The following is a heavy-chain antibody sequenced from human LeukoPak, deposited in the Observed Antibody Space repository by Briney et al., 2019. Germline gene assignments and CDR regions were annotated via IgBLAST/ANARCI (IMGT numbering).Heavy chain of an antibody. CDR1: GFTFSSYE. Sequence: WGSLRLSCAASGFTFSSYEMNWVRQAPGKGLEWVSYISSSGSTIYYAGSVKGRFTISRDNAKNSLYLQMNSLRAEDTAVYYCAELGITMIGGVWGKGTTVTISS. D-gene: IGHD3-10*02. J-gene: IGHJ6*04. CDR3: AELGITMIGGV. CDR2: ISSSGSTI. V-gene: IGHV3-48*03.